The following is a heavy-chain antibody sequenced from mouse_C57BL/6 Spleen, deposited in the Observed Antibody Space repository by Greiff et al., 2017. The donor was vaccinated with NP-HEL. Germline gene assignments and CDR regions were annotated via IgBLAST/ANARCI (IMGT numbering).Heavy chain of an antibody. CDR3: ARRVGTTVVASYWYFDV. CDR2: IYPRSGNT. Sequence: QVQLQQSGAELARPGASVKLSCKASGYTFTSYGISWVKQRTGQGLEWIGEIYPRSGNTYYNEKFKGKATLTADKSSSTAYMELRSLTSEDSAVYFCARRVGTTVVASYWYFDVWGTGTTVTVSS. J-gene: IGHJ1*03. V-gene: IGHV1-81*01. D-gene: IGHD1-1*01. CDR1: GYTFTSYG.